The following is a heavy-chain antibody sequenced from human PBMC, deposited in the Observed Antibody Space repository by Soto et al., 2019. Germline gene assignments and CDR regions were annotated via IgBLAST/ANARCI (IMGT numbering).Heavy chain of an antibody. CDR2: ISAYNGNT. CDR1: GYTFTSYG. CDR3: ARKWTQYSSGWYVVWFDP. D-gene: IGHD6-19*01. Sequence: ASVKVSCKASGYTFTSYGISWVRQAPGQGLEWMGWISAYNGNTNYAQKLQGRVTMTTDTSTSTAYMELRSLRSDDTAVYYCARKWTQYSSGWYVVWFDPWGQGTLVTVSS. J-gene: IGHJ5*02. V-gene: IGHV1-18*01.